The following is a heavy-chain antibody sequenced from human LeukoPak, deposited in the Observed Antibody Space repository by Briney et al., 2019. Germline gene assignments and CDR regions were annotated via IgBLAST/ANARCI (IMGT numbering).Heavy chain of an antibody. D-gene: IGHD1-26*01. Sequence: SETLSLTCAVSGYSISRAYYWGWIRQPPGKGLEWIGSIYHSGTTYYSPSLKSRVTISVDTSKNQFSLKLSSVTAADTALYYCARGGLGQGANWFDPWGQGTLVTVSS. CDR2: IYHSGTT. CDR1: GYSISRAYY. J-gene: IGHJ5*02. CDR3: ARGGLGQGANWFDP. V-gene: IGHV4-38-2*01.